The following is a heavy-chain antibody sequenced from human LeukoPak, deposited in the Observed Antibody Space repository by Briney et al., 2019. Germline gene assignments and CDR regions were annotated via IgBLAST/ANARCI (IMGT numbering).Heavy chain of an antibody. Sequence: KPSETLSLTCTVSGGSITTYYWTWVRQPPGKGLEWLGYISYTGSSNYNPSLRSRVTMSIDASKNQFSLRLSSVTAADTALYLCARSRGGVTLDYWGQGTLVTVSS. J-gene: IGHJ4*02. D-gene: IGHD3-3*01. CDR2: ISYTGSS. CDR1: GGSITTYY. CDR3: ARSRGGVTLDY. V-gene: IGHV4-59*08.